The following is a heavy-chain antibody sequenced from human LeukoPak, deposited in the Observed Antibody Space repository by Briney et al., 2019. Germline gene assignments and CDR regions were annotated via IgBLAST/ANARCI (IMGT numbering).Heavy chain of an antibody. J-gene: IGHJ4*02. Sequence: KASETLSLTCTVSGGSISSYYWSWIRQPPGKGLEWIGYIYYSGSTNYNPSLKSRVTISVDTSKNQFSLKLSSVTAADTAVYYCARDGLGYFDYWGQGTLVTVSS. CDR2: IYYSGST. CDR1: GGSISSYY. D-gene: IGHD3-16*01. V-gene: IGHV4-59*01. CDR3: ARDGLGYFDY.